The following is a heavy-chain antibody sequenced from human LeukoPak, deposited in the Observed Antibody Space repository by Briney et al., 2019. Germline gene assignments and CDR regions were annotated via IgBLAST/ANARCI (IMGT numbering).Heavy chain of an antibody. CDR2: MNPNSGNT. CDR1: GYTFTSYD. D-gene: IGHD6-19*01. Sequence: ASVKVSCKASGYTFTSYDINWVRQATGQGLEWMGWMNPNSGNTGYAQKFQGRVTITRNTSISTAYMELSSLRSEDTAVYYCARGADSSGWYLVDYYYYYYMDVWGKGTTVTVSS. CDR3: ARGADSSGWYLVDYYYYYYMDV. V-gene: IGHV1-8*03. J-gene: IGHJ6*03.